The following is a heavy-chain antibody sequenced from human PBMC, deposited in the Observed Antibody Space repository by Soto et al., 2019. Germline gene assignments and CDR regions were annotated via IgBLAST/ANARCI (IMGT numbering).Heavy chain of an antibody. Sequence: GGSLRLSCAASGFTFSSYEMNWVRQAPGKGLEWVSYTSSSGSTIYYADSVKGRFTISRDNAKNSLYLQMNSLRAEDTAVYYSAGSRDSYGLDYWGQGTLVTVSS. CDR3: AGSRDSYGLDY. CDR1: GFTFSSYE. J-gene: IGHJ4*02. D-gene: IGHD5-18*01. CDR2: TSSSGSTI. V-gene: IGHV3-48*03.